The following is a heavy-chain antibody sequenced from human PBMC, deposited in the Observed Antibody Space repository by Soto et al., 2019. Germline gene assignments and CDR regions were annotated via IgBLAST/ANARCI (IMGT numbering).Heavy chain of an antibody. Sequence: PGGSLRLSCAASGFTFSSYGMHWVRQAPGKGLEWVAVISYDGSNKYYADSVKGRFTISRDNSKNTLYLQMNSLRAEDTAVYYCAKVGGISYGDPYYYYGMDVWGQGTTVTVSS. CDR3: AKVGGISYGDPYYYYGMDV. CDR2: ISYDGSNK. J-gene: IGHJ6*02. CDR1: GFTFSSYG. D-gene: IGHD4-17*01. V-gene: IGHV3-30*18.